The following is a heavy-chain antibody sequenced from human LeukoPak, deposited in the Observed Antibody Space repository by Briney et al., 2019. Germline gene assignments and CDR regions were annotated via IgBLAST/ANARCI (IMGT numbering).Heavy chain of an antibody. D-gene: IGHD6-13*01. CDR1: GFTFSTYN. Sequence: GGSLRLSCAASGFTFSTYNMLWVRQTPGKGLVWVSRINSDGSSTSYADSVKGRFTISRDNAKDTLYLQMNSLRAEDTAVYYCARASGYSSSWYYFDYWGQGTLVTVSS. CDR2: INSDGSST. V-gene: IGHV3-74*01. J-gene: IGHJ4*02. CDR3: ARASGYSSSWYYFDY.